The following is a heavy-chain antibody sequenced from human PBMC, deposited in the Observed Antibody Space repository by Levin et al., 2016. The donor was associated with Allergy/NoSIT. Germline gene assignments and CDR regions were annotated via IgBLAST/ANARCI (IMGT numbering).Heavy chain of an antibody. Sequence: GESLKISCVVSGFTFSDYAVSWVRQAPGKGLEWVSAISGNGARTYYADSVKGRFIISSDSSKNILYLQMSSLRAEDTAIYYCAKDPGRWFGELLEGYNWFDPWGQGTLVTVSS. CDR2: ISGNGART. V-gene: IGHV3-23*01. CDR1: GFTFSDYA. J-gene: IGHJ5*02. D-gene: IGHD3-10*01. CDR3: AKDPGRWFGELLEGYNWFDP.